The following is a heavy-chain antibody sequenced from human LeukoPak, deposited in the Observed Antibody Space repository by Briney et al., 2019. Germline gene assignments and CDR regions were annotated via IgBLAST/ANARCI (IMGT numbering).Heavy chain of an antibody. J-gene: IGHJ4*02. Sequence: PGGSLRLSCAASGFTFDDYAMHWVRQAPGKGLEWVSGISWNSGGIGYADSVKGRFTISRDNAKNSLYLQMNSLRAEDTALYYCAKDLFTKVRGVLKSWGQGTLVTVSS. CDR3: AKDLFTKVRGVLKS. CDR2: ISWNSGGI. V-gene: IGHV3-9*01. D-gene: IGHD3-10*01. CDR1: GFTFDDYA.